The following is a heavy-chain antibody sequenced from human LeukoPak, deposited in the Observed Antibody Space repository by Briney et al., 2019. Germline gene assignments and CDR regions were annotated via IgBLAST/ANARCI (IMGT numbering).Heavy chain of an antibody. CDR1: GFTFSSYG. CDR3: AKDFYESSGYYYDY. Sequence: GGSLRLSCAASGFTFSSYGMHWVRQAPGKGLEWVAFIRYDGSNKYYAGSVKGRFTISRDNSKNTLYLQMNSLRAEETAVYFCAKDFYESSGYYYDYWGQGTLVTVSS. CDR2: IRYDGSNK. V-gene: IGHV3-30*02. D-gene: IGHD3-22*01. J-gene: IGHJ4*02.